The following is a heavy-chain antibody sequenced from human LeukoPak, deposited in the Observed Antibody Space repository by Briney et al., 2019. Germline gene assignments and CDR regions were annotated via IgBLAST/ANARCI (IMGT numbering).Heavy chain of an antibody. CDR2: ISSSSSYI. Sequence: GGPVSLSGAASGFTFSSYSMNWLRQAPGKGLEWVSSISSSSSYIYYADSVKGRFTISRDNAKNSLYLQMNSLRAEDTAVYYCARASGAVLWFGEPYYYYGMDVWGQGTTVTVSS. CDR3: ARASGAVLWFGEPYYYYGMDV. CDR1: GFTFSSYS. V-gene: IGHV3-21*01. J-gene: IGHJ6*02. D-gene: IGHD3-10*01.